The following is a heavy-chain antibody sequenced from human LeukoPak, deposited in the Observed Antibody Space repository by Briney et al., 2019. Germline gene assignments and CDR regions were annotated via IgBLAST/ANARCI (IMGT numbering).Heavy chain of an antibody. CDR3: ARGLPKHDFGDYGGTWFDP. V-gene: IGHV4-38-2*02. CDR1: GYSISSGYY. CDR2: IYYGGNT. D-gene: IGHD4-17*01. J-gene: IGHJ5*02. Sequence: SSETLSLTCTVSGYSISSGYYWAWIRQPPGKGLEWIGSIYYGGNTNYNPSLQSRVTMSVDTSKNQFSLKLSSVTAADTAMYYCARGLPKHDFGDYGGTWFDPWGQGTLVTVSS.